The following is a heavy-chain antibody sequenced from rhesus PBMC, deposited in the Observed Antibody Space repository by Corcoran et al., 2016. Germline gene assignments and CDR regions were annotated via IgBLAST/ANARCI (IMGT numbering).Heavy chain of an antibody. CDR2: FPGSGGST. D-gene: IGHD2-27*01. CDR3: ARAYCSGTYCYRLFFDY. Sequence: QLQLQESGPGLVKPSETLSLTCAVSGGSTRSHYWSWIRQPPGKGLEWIGRFPGSGGSTHHNPSLKSRVTMSTDTSKNQFSLNRNSGTAADTAVYYCARAYCSGTYCYRLFFDYWGQGVLVTVSS. J-gene: IGHJ4*01. V-gene: IGHV4-173*01. CDR1: GGSTRSHY.